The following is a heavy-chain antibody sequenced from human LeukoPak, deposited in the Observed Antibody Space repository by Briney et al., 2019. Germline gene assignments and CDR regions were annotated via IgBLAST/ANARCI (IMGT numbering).Heavy chain of an antibody. V-gene: IGHV4-39*01. D-gene: IGHD6-19*01. CDR3: AGQGNGWYGGFDY. CDR1: GDSISSTPYY. J-gene: IGHJ4*02. Sequence: SETLSPTCTVSGDSISSTPYYWGWIRQPPGKGLEWIGTISYSRSTYYNASLKSRVTMSVDTSKNQFSLRLSSVTAADTAVYYCAGQGNGWYGGFDYWGQGTLVIFSS. CDR2: ISYSRST.